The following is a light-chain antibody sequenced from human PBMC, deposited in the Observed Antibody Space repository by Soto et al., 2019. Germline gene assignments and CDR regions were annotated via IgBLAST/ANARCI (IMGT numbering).Light chain of an antibody. J-gene: IGKJ1*01. CDR3: QQYNSYSRT. Sequence: DIKMTQSPSTLSASVGDRVTITCRASQSISSWLAWYQQKPGKAPKLLIYDASSLESGVPSRFSGSGSGTEFTLTISSLQPDDFATYYCQQYNSYSRTFGQGTKA. V-gene: IGKV1-5*01. CDR2: DAS. CDR1: QSISSW.